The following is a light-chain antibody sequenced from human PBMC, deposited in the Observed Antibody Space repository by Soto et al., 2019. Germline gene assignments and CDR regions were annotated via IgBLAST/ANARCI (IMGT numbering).Light chain of an antibody. CDR1: SSNIGSNY. V-gene: IGLV1-51*01. J-gene: IGLJ2*01. CDR2: DDN. Sequence: QSVLTQPPSVSAAPGQKVTISCSGSSSNIGSNYVSWYQQLPGTAPKLLIYDDNKRPSGIPDRFSGSKSGTSATLGITGLQTGDATDYYCGTWDSSLSAGVFGGGTK. CDR3: GTWDSSLSAGV.